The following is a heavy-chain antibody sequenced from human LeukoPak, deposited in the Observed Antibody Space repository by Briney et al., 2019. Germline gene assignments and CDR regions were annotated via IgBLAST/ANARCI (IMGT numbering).Heavy chain of an antibody. Sequence: PGGSLRLSCTASGFTFSNYVMNWVRQAPGKGLEWVSAIAGSGGTTYYADSVKGRFTISRDNSKNTLYVQMNSRRVEDTAVYYCAKDLDGDFSSWYGFDYWGQGTLVTVSS. CDR1: GFTFSNYV. D-gene: IGHD6-13*01. CDR3: AKDLDGDFSSWYGFDY. J-gene: IGHJ4*02. CDR2: IAGSGGTT. V-gene: IGHV3-23*01.